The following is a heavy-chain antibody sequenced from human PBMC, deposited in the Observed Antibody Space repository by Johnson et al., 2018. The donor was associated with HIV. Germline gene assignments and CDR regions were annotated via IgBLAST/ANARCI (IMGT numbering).Heavy chain of an antibody. CDR3: ATIAAHGAAFDI. V-gene: IGHV3-30*03. J-gene: IGHJ3*02. CDR2: ISYDGSNK. D-gene: IGHD6-25*01. Sequence: QVQLVESGGGVVQPGRSLRLSCAGSGFTFDDYAMHWVRQAPGKGLEWVALISYDGSNKYHADSVKGRFTISRDNSKNTLYLQMNSLRPEDTAAYYCATIAAHGAAFDIWGQGTVVTVSS. CDR1: GFTFDDYA.